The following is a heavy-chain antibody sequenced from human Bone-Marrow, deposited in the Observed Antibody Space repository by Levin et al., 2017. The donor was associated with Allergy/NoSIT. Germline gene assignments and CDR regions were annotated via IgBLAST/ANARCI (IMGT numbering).Heavy chain of an antibody. Sequence: KVSCKGSGYSFTSYWIGWVRQMPGKGLEWMGIIYPGDSDTRYSPSFQGQVTISADKSISTAYLQWSSLKASDTAMYYCARLRGIAAAGTGGYYFDYWGQGTLVTVSS. D-gene: IGHD6-13*01. CDR3: ARLRGIAAAGTGGYYFDY. CDR2: IYPGDSDT. CDR1: GYSFTSYW. V-gene: IGHV5-51*01. J-gene: IGHJ4*02.